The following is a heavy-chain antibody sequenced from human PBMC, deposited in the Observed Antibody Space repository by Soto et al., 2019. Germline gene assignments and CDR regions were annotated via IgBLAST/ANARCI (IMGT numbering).Heavy chain of an antibody. D-gene: IGHD3-10*01. CDR1: GYHFVTQW. V-gene: IGHV5-51*03. CDR3: ARRGYFPGMAADY. Sequence: EVHLVPSGAEVKKPGESLRLSCEVSGYHFVTQWIAWVRQLPGKGLEWVGIIYPGDSDTIYSPSFQGHVTISADKSTSTAYLQWGSLTTSDTAIYYCARRGYFPGMAADYWGQGTLVTVSS. J-gene: IGHJ4*02. CDR2: IYPGDSDT.